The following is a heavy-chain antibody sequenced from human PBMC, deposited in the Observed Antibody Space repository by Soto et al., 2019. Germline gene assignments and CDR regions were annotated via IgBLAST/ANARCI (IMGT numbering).Heavy chain of an antibody. Sequence: QVQLVQSGAEVKKPGASVKVSCKASGYTFTSYGISWVRQAPGQGLEWMGWISAYNGNTNYAQKLQGRVTMTTDTSTSTAYMELRSLRSDDTAVYYCASAPHVLLWFGELNWFDPWGQGTLVTVSS. CDR3: ASAPHVLLWFGELNWFDP. CDR2: ISAYNGNT. D-gene: IGHD3-10*01. CDR1: GYTFTSYG. V-gene: IGHV1-18*01. J-gene: IGHJ5*02.